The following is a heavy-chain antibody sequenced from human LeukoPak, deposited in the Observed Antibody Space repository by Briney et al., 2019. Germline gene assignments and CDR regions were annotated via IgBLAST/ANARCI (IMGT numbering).Heavy chain of an antibody. D-gene: IGHD3-10*01. J-gene: IGHJ5*02. CDR2: ITYDGSNK. CDR3: ASSGSGKSWFDP. Sequence: GGSLTLSCAASGFTFSSYAMHGVRQAPGKGLEWVAVITYDGSNKYYADSVKGRFTISRDNSKNTLYLQMNRLRAEDTAVYSCASSGSGKSWFDPWGQGTLVTVSS. CDR1: GFTFSSYA. V-gene: IGHV3-30*04.